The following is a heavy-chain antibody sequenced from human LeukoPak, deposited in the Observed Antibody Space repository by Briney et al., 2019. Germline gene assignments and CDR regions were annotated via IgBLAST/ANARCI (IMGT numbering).Heavy chain of an antibody. CDR2: IYYSGST. CDR3: ARETAETTVTTWRYYYGMDV. D-gene: IGHD4-17*01. J-gene: IGHJ6*04. CDR1: GGSISSGDYY. V-gene: IGHV4-30-4*01. Sequence: SETLSLTCTVSGGSISSGDYYWSWIRQPPGTGLEWIGYIYYSGSTYYNPSLKSRVTISVDTSKNQFSLKLSSVTAADTAMYYCARETAETTVTTWRYYYGMDVWGKGTTVTVSS.